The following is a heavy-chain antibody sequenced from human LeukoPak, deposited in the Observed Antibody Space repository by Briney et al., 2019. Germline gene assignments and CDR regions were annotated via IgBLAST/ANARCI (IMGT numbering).Heavy chain of an antibody. V-gene: IGHV3-49*04. Sequence: PGGSLRLSCAASGFTVSSNYMSWVRQAPGKGLEWVGFIRSKAYGGTTEYAASVKGRFTISRDDYKSIAYLQMNSLKTEDTAVYYCTRVQYCSSTSCALGGAFDIWGQGTMVTVSS. CDR3: TRVQYCSSTSCALGGAFDI. CDR2: IRSKAYGGTT. J-gene: IGHJ3*02. CDR1: GFTVSSNY. D-gene: IGHD2-2*01.